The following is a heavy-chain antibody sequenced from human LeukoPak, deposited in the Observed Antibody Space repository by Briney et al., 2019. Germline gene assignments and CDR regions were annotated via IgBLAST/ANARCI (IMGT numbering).Heavy chain of an antibody. V-gene: IGHV3-21*01. CDR2: IRSSTAYI. J-gene: IGHJ4*02. Sequence: GGSPRLSCAASGFTFSSYNMNWVRQAPGKGLEWVSSIRSSTAYIYYADSVKGRFTISRDNAKNSLYLQMNSLRAEDTAVYYCARTSGLTVAPDYWGQGTLVTVSS. CDR3: ARTSGLTVAPDY. D-gene: IGHD4-11*01. CDR1: GFTFSSYN.